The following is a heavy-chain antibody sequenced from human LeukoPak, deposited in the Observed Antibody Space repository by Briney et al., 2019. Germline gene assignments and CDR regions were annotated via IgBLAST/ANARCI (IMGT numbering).Heavy chain of an antibody. CDR3: ARSTWIDWDY. Sequence: AGGSLRLSCAASGFTFSRYSMNWVRQAPGKGLEWLSYISSSGSTIYYADSVKGRFTISRGNAKNSLYLQMNSLRAEDTAVYYCARSTWIDWDYWGQGTLVTVSS. CDR1: GFTFSRYS. D-gene: IGHD3-9*01. J-gene: IGHJ4*02. V-gene: IGHV3-48*04. CDR2: ISSSGSTI.